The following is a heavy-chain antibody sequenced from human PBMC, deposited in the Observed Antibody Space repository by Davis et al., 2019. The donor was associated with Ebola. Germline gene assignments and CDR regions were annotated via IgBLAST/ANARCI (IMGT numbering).Heavy chain of an antibody. D-gene: IGHD6-13*01. CDR2: IYTSGST. CDR3: ARLGSSWYEYYFDY. V-gene: IGHV4-4*07. CDR1: GGSISSYY. J-gene: IGHJ4*02. Sequence: PSEILSLTCTVSGGSISSYYWSWIRQPAGKGLEWIGRIYTSGSTNYNPSLKSRVTMSVDTSKNQFSLKLSSVTAADTAVYYCARLGSSWYEYYFDYWGQGTLVTVSS.